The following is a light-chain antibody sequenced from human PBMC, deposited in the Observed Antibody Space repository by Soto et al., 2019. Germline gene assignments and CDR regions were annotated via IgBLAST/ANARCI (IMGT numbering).Light chain of an antibody. Sequence: EIVMTQSPATLSVSPGERATLSCRASQNVSSNLAWYHQKPGQAPRLLIYGASTRATGVPARFSGSGSGTEFALTISSLQSEDFAVYYCQQYNNWPPYTFGQGTKLEIK. CDR3: QQYNNWPPYT. CDR1: QNVSSN. V-gene: IGKV3-15*01. J-gene: IGKJ2*01. CDR2: GAS.